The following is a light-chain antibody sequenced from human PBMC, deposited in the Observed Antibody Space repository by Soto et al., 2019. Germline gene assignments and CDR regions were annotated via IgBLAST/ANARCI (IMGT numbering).Light chain of an antibody. CDR3: QQYNNRPLT. Sequence: EIVMTQSPATLSVSPGERATLSCRASQSVSSNLAWYQQKPGQVPRLLISGASTRATGIPARFSGSGSGTEFTLTISSLQSEDFAVYYCQQYNNRPLTFGGGTKVDIK. CDR1: QSVSSN. V-gene: IGKV3-15*01. J-gene: IGKJ4*01. CDR2: GAS.